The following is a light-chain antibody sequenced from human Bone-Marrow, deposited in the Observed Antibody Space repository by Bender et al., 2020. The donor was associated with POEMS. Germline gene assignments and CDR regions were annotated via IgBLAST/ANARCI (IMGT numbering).Light chain of an antibody. CDR2: SSH. V-gene: IGLV1-44*01. Sequence: QSVLTQPPSASGTPGQRVTISCSGGSYNIGAHAVNWYQHLPGTAPKLLIYSSHRRPSEVPDRFSGSKSGNTASLTISGLQAEDEADYYCCSYAGDKTFVFGGGTKLTV. CDR3: CSYAGDKTFV. J-gene: IGLJ2*01. CDR1: SYNIGAHA.